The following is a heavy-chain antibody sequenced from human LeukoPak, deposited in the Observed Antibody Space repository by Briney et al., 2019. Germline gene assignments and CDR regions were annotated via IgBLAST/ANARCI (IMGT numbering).Heavy chain of an antibody. Sequence: SETLSLTCAVYGVSFGGYYWSWIRQPPGKGLEWIGEINHSGSTNYNPSLKSRVTISVDTSKNQFSLKLSSVTAADTAVYYCARGHPGMVRGVIHYYYYYMDVWGKGTTVTVSS. CDR1: GVSFGGYY. CDR3: ARGHPGMVRGVIHYYYYYMDV. CDR2: INHSGST. D-gene: IGHD3-10*01. V-gene: IGHV4-34*01. J-gene: IGHJ6*03.